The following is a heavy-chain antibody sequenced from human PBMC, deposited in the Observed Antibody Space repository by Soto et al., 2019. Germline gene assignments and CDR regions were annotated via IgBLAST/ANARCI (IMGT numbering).Heavy chain of an antibody. CDR3: YRSRIDY. Sequence: QVQLVQSGAEVKKPGASVKVSCKASGYTFTSYGINWVRQAPGQGLEWMGWMNPNTGNTSYAQKFQGRVTMTRNTSISAADMELSRQGSEDPGVCYGYRSRIDYWGQGTL. CDR2: MNPNTGNT. J-gene: IGHJ4*01. D-gene: IGHD3-16*02. V-gene: IGHV1-8*02. CDR1: GYTFTSYG.